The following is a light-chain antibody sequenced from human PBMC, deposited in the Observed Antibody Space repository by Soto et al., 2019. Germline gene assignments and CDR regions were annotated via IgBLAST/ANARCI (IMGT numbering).Light chain of an antibody. CDR3: QKYNSAPFS. V-gene: IGKV1-27*01. CDR1: PDISDF. J-gene: IGKJ3*01. CDR2: TAS. Sequence: DIQMPQSPSSLSASVGARVTITCRACPDISDFLVWYQQKPGKVPKLLNYTASTLQSGVPSRFSGSGSGTDFTLTISSLQPEDVATYYCQKYNSAPFSFGPGTKVDIK.